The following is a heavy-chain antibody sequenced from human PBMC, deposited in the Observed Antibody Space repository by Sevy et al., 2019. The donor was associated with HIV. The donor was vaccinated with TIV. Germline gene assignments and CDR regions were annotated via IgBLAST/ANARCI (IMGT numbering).Heavy chain of an antibody. Sequence: GGSLRLSCVASGFTFSDYYMSWIRQAPGKGLEWLSYISGSDNTIYYAVSVKGRFTISRDNAKNSLYLQMNSLRAEDTAVYYCARDHVKDGDLGDYYYSAMDVWGQGTSVTVSS. CDR2: ISGSDNTI. V-gene: IGHV3-11*01. J-gene: IGHJ6*02. CDR1: GFTFSDYY. D-gene: IGHD4-17*01. CDR3: ARDHVKDGDLGDYYYSAMDV.